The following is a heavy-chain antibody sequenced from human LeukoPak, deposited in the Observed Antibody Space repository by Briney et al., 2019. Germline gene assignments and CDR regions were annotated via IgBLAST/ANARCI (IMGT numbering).Heavy chain of an antibody. CDR2: IKSKTDGGTT. CDR1: GFTFSNAW. J-gene: IGHJ6*03. D-gene: IGHD6-13*01. Sequence: PGGSLRLSCAASGFTFSNAWMSWVRQAPGKGLEWVGRIKSKTDGGTTDYAAPVKGRFTISRDDSKNTLYLQMNSLKTEDTAVYYCTTRRGSSFFEWFYYYMDVWGKGTTVTVSS. CDR3: TTRRGSSFFEWFYYYMDV. V-gene: IGHV3-15*01.